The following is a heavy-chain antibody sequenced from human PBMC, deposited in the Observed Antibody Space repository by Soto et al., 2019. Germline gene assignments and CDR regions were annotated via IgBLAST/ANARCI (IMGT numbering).Heavy chain of an antibody. CDR1: GLTFNEYY. D-gene: IGHD4-17*01. Sequence: GVSLKLSCVVSGLTFNEYYMSWIRQAPGKGLEWIAYISTGAINIYYADSVKGRFTISRDNAKNSLYLEMNNLRGEDTAVYYCVREPPPDSQTVYMDCWGQGNTVTVAS. J-gene: IGHJ6*03. CDR3: VREPPPDSQTVYMDC. V-gene: IGHV3-11*01. CDR2: ISTGAINI.